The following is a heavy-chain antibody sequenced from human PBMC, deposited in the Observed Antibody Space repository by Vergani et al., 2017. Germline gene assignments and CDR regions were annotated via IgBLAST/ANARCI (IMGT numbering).Heavy chain of an antibody. CDR1: GYTFTSYG. J-gene: IGHJ4*02. Sequence: QVQLVQSGAEVKKPGASVKVSCKASGYTFTSYGISWVRQAPGQGLEWMGWIIPIFGTANYAQKFQGRVTITADESTSTAYMELSSLRSEDTAVYYCATYYDSKPDFDYWGQGTLVTVSS. V-gene: IGHV1-69*13. D-gene: IGHD3-22*01. CDR2: IIPIFGTA. CDR3: ATYYDSKPDFDY.